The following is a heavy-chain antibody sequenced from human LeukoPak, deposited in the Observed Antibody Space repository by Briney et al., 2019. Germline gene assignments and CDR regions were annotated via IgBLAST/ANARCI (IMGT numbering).Heavy chain of an antibody. J-gene: IGHJ3*02. V-gene: IGHV3-23*01. CDR3: AKDGNYYDSSGYPILGTFEI. CDR2: ISGSGGST. CDR1: GFTFSSYS. Sequence: GGSLRLSCAASGFTFSSYSMSWVRQAPGKGLEWVSAISGSGGSTYYADSVKGRFTISRDNSKNTLYLQMNSLRAEDTAVYYCAKDGNYYDSSGYPILGTFEIWGQGKMVTVSS. D-gene: IGHD3-22*01.